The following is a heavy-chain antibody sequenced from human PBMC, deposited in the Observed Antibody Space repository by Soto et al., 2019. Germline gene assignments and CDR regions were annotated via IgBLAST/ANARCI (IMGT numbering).Heavy chain of an antibody. CDR3: VRDYYDSSGSLGYYYGMDV. J-gene: IGHJ6*02. V-gene: IGHV1-46*01. Sequence: GASVKVSCKASGYTFTSYYMHWVRQAPGQGLEWMGIINPSGGSTSYAQKFQGRVAMTRDTSTSTVYMELSSLRSEDTAVYYCVRDYYDSSGSLGYYYGMDVWGQGTTVTVSS. CDR1: GYTFTSYY. CDR2: INPSGGST. D-gene: IGHD3-22*01.